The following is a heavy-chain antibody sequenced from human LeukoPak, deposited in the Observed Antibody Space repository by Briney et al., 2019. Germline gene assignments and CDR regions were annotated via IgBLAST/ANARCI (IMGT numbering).Heavy chain of an antibody. CDR1: GGSISSYY. D-gene: IGHD1-1*01. J-gene: IGHJ4*02. CDR2: IYTSGST. Sequence: SETLSLTCTVSGGSISSYYWSWIRQPAGKGLEWIGRIYTSGSTNYNPSLKSRVTMSVDTSKNQFSLKLSSVTAADTAVYYCARAGGRDGCNWNDLDYWGQGTLVTVSS. CDR3: ARAGGRDGCNWNDLDY. V-gene: IGHV4-4*07.